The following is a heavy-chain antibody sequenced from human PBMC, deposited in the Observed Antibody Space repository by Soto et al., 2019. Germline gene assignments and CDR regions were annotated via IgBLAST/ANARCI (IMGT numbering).Heavy chain of an antibody. CDR2: INHSGST. CDR3: ARGGHPYYGSGKRFDP. Sequence: SETQSLTCIVSGGSISNYYWSWIRKPPGKGLEWIGEINHSGSTNYNPSLKSRVTISVDTSKNQFSLKLSSVTAADTAVYYCARGGHPYYGSGKRFDPWGQGTLVTVSS. V-gene: IGHV4-34*01. J-gene: IGHJ5*02. D-gene: IGHD3-10*01. CDR1: GGSISNYY.